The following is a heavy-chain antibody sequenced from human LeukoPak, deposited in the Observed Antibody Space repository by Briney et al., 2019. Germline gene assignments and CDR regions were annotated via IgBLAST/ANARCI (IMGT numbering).Heavy chain of an antibody. J-gene: IGHJ5*02. CDR2: IDDDGGST. V-gene: IGHV3-74*01. CDR3: ARAAISLDP. Sequence: GGSLRLSCTASGFTFSNYWMHWVRQVPGKGLLWVSHIDDDGGSTNYADSVKGRFTISRDNAKNTLYLAMNSLRTEDTGVYYCARAAISLDPWGQGTLVTVSS. CDR1: GFTFSNYW. D-gene: IGHD3-9*01.